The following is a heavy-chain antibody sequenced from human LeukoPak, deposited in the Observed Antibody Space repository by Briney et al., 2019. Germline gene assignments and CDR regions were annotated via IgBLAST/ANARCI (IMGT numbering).Heavy chain of an antibody. CDR3: VREDGCSSTSYHSYFDY. D-gene: IGHD2-2*01. V-gene: IGHV1-69*05. CDR2: IIPIFGTA. Sequence: ASVKVSCKASGGTFSSYAISWVRQAPGQGLEWMGGIIPIFGTANYAQKFQGRVTITTDESTSTAYMELSSLRSEDTAVYYCVREDGCSSTSYHSYFDYWGQGTLVTVSS. J-gene: IGHJ4*02. CDR1: GGTFSSYA.